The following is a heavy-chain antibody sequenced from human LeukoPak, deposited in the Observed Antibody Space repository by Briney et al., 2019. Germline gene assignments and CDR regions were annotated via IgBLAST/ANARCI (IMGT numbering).Heavy chain of an antibody. CDR2: IKEDGSQI. J-gene: IGHJ5*02. D-gene: IGHD6-19*01. Sequence: AGGSLRLSCEASGFPFRTYWMSWVRQAPGKRPEWVANIKEDGSQIEYLDSVRGRFTIFRDNAKNSLYLQMNTLRVEDTAGYYCARGSSANWFDPWRQATLVSVSS. CDR3: ARGSSANWFDP. V-gene: IGHV3-7*01. CDR1: GFPFRTYW.